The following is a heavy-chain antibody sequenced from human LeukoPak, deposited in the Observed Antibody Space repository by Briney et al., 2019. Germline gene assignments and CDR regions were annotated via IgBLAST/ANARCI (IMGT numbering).Heavy chain of an antibody. D-gene: IGHD6-6*01. Sequence: KSSETLSLTCAVYGGSFSGYHWSWIRQPPGKGLERIGEINHRGSTNYNPSLKSRVTMSVDTSKNQFSLKLSSVTAADTAVYYCARGRGAARFDTIEFDYWGQGALVTVSS. V-gene: IGHV4-34*01. J-gene: IGHJ4*02. CDR1: GGSFSGYH. CDR3: ARGRGAARFDTIEFDY. CDR2: INHRGST.